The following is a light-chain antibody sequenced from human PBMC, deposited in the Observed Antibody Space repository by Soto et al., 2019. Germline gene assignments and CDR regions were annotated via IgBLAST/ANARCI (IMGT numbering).Light chain of an antibody. CDR3: QQLNTYPIT. CDR2: DAS. J-gene: IGKJ5*01. Sequence: DIQMTLSPSTLSTSVGGRVTTTCRASQSISAWLAWYQQRPGKAPSLLIYDASSLESGVPSRFSGSGSGTGFTLTISSLQPEDFATYFCQQLNTYPITFGQGTRLEIK. CDR1: QSISAW. V-gene: IGKV1-5*01.